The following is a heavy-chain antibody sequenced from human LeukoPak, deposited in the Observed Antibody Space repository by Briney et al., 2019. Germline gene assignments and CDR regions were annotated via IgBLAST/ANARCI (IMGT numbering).Heavy chain of an antibody. Sequence: ASVKVSCKASGYTLTGYYMHWVRQAPGQGLEWMGWIIPNSGGTNYAQKFQGRITMTRDTSISTAYMELSRLRSDDTAVYYCARGEVVAGTDYWGQGTLVTVSS. V-gene: IGHV1-2*02. J-gene: IGHJ4*02. CDR3: ARGEVVAGTDY. CDR1: GYTLTGYY. CDR2: IIPNSGGT. D-gene: IGHD6-19*01.